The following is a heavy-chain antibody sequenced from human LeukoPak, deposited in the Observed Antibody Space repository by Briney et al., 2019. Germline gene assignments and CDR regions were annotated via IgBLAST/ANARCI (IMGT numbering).Heavy chain of an antibody. CDR2: ISGSGGST. V-gene: IGHV3-23*01. J-gene: IGHJ5*02. CDR3: AKDRLLWFGEFRNWFDP. D-gene: IGHD3-10*01. Sequence: GGSLRLSCAASGFTFSSYAMSWVRQAPGKGLEWVSAISGSGGSTYYADSVKGRFTISRDNSKNTLYLQMNSLRAEDTAVCYCAKDRLLWFGEFRNWFDPWGQGTLVTVSS. CDR1: GFTFSSYA.